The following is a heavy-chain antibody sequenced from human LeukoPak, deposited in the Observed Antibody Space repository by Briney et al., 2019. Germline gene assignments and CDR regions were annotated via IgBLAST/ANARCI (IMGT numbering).Heavy chain of an antibody. CDR3: SRRGTTSSIGWFDP. J-gene: IGHJ5*02. Sequence: PSNTRSLTCSVAGASIGRSTRYWAWLRQAPGTGLKWVGSIFYSGDTYYNPSLRSRLTIAVDTSKNQFSLNLASVTASDTGTYFCSRRGTTSSIGWFDPWGQGSPVIVSS. CDR2: IFYSGDT. CDR1: GASIGRSTRY. D-gene: IGHD3-16*01. V-gene: IGHV4-39*01.